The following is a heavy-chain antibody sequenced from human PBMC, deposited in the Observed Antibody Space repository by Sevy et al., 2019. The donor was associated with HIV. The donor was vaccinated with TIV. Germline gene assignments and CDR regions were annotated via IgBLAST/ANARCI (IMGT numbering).Heavy chain of an antibody. J-gene: IGHJ4*02. Sequence: GGSLRLSCAASGFTFSSYEMNWVRQAPGKGLEWVSYISSSGSTIYYADSVKGRFTISRDNAKNSLYLQMNSLRAEDTAVYYCARDPERWLQRGYFDYWGQGTLVTVSS. CDR2: ISSSGSTI. CDR3: ARDPERWLQRGYFDY. D-gene: IGHD5-12*01. V-gene: IGHV3-48*03. CDR1: GFTFSSYE.